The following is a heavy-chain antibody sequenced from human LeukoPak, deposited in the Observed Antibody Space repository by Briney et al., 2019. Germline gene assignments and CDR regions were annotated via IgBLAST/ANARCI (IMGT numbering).Heavy chain of an antibody. CDR1: GFTFSSYG. V-gene: IGHV3-30*02. Sequence: PGGSLRLSCAASGFTFSSYGMHWVRQAPGKWLEWVAFILYDGSNKYYADSVKGRFTISRDNSKNTLYLQMNSLRAEDTAVYYCAKDATSNYYDFWSGYYEDYCGQGTLVTVSS. D-gene: IGHD3-3*01. J-gene: IGHJ4*02. CDR2: ILYDGSNK. CDR3: AKDATSNYYDFWSGYYEDY.